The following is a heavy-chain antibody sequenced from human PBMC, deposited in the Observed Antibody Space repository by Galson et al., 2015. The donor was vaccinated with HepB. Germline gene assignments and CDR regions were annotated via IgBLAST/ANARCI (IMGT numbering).Heavy chain of an antibody. CDR2: VDPSDSHT. CDR3: ARHEYVDTPTINYYYGLDL. CDR1: GYSFTSFW. D-gene: IGHD5-18*01. V-gene: IGHV5-10-1*01. J-gene: IGHJ6*02. Sequence: QSGAEVKKPGESLRISCKGSGYSFTSFWITWVRQMPGKGLEWMGRVDPSDSHTNYSPSFQGHVTFSADRSISTAYVQWSSLEASDTAMYFCARHEYVDTPTINYYYGLDLWGQGTTVTVSS.